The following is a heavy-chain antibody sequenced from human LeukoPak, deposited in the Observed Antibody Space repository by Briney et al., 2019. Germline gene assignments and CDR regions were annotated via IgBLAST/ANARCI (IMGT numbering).Heavy chain of an antibody. CDR3: ARTATVTTAFDY. J-gene: IGHJ4*02. Sequence: GGSLRLSCAASGFTFSSYAMHGVRQAPGKGLEWVAVISYDGSNKYYADSVKGRFTISRDNSKNALYLQMNSLRAEDTAVYYCARTATVTTAFDYWGQGTLVTVSS. CDR2: ISYDGSNK. D-gene: IGHD4-17*01. V-gene: IGHV3-30*04. CDR1: GFTFSSYA.